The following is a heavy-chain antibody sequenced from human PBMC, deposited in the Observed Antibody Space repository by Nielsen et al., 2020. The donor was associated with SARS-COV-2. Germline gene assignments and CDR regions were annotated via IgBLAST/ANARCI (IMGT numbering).Heavy chain of an antibody. D-gene: IGHD3-10*01. CDR1: GFTFSSYW. CDR2: VSASGGST. V-gene: IGHV3-23*01. CDR3: AKDGVVRGDALDL. J-gene: IGHJ3*01. Sequence: GESLKISCAASGFTFSSYWMSWVRQAPGRGLQWVTGVSASGGSTYYTDSVKGRFSISRDNSKNTLFLQMHSLRVEDTALYYCAKDGVVRGDALDLWGQGTMVTVSS.